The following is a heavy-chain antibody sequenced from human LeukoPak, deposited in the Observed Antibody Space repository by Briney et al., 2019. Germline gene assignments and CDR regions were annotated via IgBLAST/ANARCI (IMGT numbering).Heavy chain of an antibody. D-gene: IGHD6-19*01. V-gene: IGHV3-21*01. CDR3: ARGKEPVAGSLSHFDY. CDR2: ITTSSSYI. CDR1: GFTFSTYT. J-gene: IGHJ4*02. Sequence: GGSLRLSCAASGFTFSTYTMNWVRQAPGKGLEWVSSITTSSSYIYYADSLKGRFTISRDNAKNSLYLQMNSLRAEDTAVYYCARGKEPVAGSLSHFDYWGQGTLVTVSS.